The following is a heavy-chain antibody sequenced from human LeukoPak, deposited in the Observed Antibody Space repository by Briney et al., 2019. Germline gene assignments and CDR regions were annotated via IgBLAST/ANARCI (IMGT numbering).Heavy chain of an antibody. J-gene: IGHJ6*03. D-gene: IGHD3-10*01. V-gene: IGHV3-21*01. CDR3: ARIYGSGIYYMDV. Sequence: PGGSLRLSCAASGFTFSSYSMNWVRQAPGKGLEWVSFISSSSSYIYYADSVKGRFTISRDNAKNSLYLQMNSLRAEDTAVYYCARIYGSGIYYMDVWGKGTTVTVSS. CDR1: GFTFSSYS. CDR2: ISSSSSYI.